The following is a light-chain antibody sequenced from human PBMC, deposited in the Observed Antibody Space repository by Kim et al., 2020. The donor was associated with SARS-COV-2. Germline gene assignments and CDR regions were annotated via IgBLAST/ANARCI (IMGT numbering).Light chain of an antibody. J-gene: IGLJ1*01. CDR2: GDN. Sequence: SSELTQDPAVSVALGQTVRITCQGDSLISYDVSWYKQKPGQAPIFVISGDNNRPSGIPDRFSGSISGDTASLTITGAQADDEADYYCKSRDSSGNHYVFGAGTKVTVL. CDR3: KSRDSSGNHYV. V-gene: IGLV3-19*01. CDR1: SLISYD.